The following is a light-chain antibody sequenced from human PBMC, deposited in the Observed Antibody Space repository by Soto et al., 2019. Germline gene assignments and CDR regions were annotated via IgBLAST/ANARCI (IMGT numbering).Light chain of an antibody. J-gene: IGLJ6*01. CDR1: GGDVGAYNY. Sequence: SVLTQPASVSGPPGQSITISCAGTGGDVGAYNYVSWYQHHPGKAPRLVIYDVTNRPSGISDRFSASKSGNTASLTISVLLAEDEADYYCTSHTSPRTYVFG. CDR2: DVT. CDR3: TSHTSPRTYV. V-gene: IGLV2-14*01.